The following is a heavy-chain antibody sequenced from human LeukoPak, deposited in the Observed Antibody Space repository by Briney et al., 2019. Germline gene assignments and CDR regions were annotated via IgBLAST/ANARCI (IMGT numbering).Heavy chain of an antibody. CDR2: MNPNSGNT. CDR3: ARGSWELLPNAFDI. CDR1: GYTFTSYD. J-gene: IGHJ3*02. D-gene: IGHD1-26*01. Sequence: GASVKVSCKASGYTFTSYDINWVRPATGQGLEWMGWMNPNSGNTGYAQKFQGRVTMTRNTSISTAYMELSSLRSEDTAVYYCARGSWELLPNAFDIWGQGTMVTVSS. V-gene: IGHV1-8*01.